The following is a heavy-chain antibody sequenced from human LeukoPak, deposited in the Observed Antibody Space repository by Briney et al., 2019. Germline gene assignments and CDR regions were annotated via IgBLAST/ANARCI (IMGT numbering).Heavy chain of an antibody. CDR3: AREEAVEKQLSPGYFDY. D-gene: IGHD6-13*01. V-gene: IGHV1-46*01. CDR2: INPSGGST. J-gene: IGHJ4*02. CDR1: GYTFTSYY. Sequence: ASVKVSCKASGYTFTSYYMHWVRQAPGQGLEWMGIINPSGGSTSYAQKFQGRVTMTRDTSTSTVYMELSSLRSEDTAVYYCAREEAVEKQLSPGYFDYWGQGTLVTVSS.